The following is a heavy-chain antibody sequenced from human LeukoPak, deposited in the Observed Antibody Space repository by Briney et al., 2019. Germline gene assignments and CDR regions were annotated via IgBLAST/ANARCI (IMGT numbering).Heavy chain of an antibody. D-gene: IGHD3-22*01. CDR3: ATDHYYDSSGYYFRAFDI. Sequence: GGSLRLSCAASGFTFSSYSMNWVHQAPGKGLEWVSYISSSSSTIYYADSVKGRFTISRDNAKNSLYLQMNSLRDEDTAVYYCATDHYYDSSGYYFRAFDIWGQGTMVTVPS. V-gene: IGHV3-48*02. CDR1: GFTFSSYS. J-gene: IGHJ3*02. CDR2: ISSSSSTI.